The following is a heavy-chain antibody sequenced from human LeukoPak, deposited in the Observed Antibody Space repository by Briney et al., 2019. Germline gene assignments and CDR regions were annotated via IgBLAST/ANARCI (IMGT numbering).Heavy chain of an antibody. CDR1: GYTFTTYI. CDR2: INTNTGNP. Sequence: ASVKVSCKASGYTFTTYIMNWVRQAPGQGLEWMGWINTNTGNPTYAQGFTGRFVFSLDTSVSTAYLQISSLKAEDTAVYYCARGPERTRYYDSSGYQIDYWGQGTLVTVSS. CDR3: ARGPERTRYYDSSGYQIDY. J-gene: IGHJ4*02. D-gene: IGHD3-22*01. V-gene: IGHV7-4-1*02.